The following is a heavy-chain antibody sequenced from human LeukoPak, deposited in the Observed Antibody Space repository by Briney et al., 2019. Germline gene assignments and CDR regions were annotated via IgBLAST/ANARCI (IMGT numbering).Heavy chain of an antibody. J-gene: IGHJ5*02. CDR2: INYSGTT. Sequence: SETLSLTCTVSGGSISDINYYWGWIRQPPGKGLEWIGSINYSGTTFYYPSLKSRVTISVDTSKNQFSLKLSSVTAADTAVYYCARVPGVVVPAIPRNNWFDPWGQGTLVTVSS. V-gene: IGHV4-39*07. CDR1: GGSISDINYY. D-gene: IGHD2-2*01. CDR3: ARVPGVVVPAIPRNNWFDP.